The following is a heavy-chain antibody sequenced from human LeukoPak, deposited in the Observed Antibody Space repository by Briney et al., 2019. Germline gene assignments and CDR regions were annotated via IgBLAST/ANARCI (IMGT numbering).Heavy chain of an antibody. V-gene: IGHV4-59*12. Sequence: PSETLSLTCSVSGGSIRSYYWSWIRQPPGEGLEWVGYIYYTGTTNYNPSLKSRVTISVDTSKNQFSLKLSSVTAADTAMYYCARDTFGSFDPWGQGTLVTVSS. CDR1: GGSIRSYY. CDR3: ARDTFGSFDP. CDR2: IYYTGTT. D-gene: IGHD3-10*01. J-gene: IGHJ5*02.